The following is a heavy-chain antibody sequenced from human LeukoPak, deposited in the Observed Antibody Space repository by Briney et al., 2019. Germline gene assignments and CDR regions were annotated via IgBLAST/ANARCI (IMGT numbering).Heavy chain of an antibody. V-gene: IGHV4-4*07. CDR3: ARDHATVRDNWFDH. Sequence: SETLSLTCTVSGGSISSYYWSWIRQPAGKGLEWIGRIYTSGSTNYNPSLKSRVTMSVDTSKNQFSLKLSSVTAADTAVYYCARDHATVRDNWFDHWGQGTLVTVSS. CDR1: GGSISSYY. D-gene: IGHD4-11*01. J-gene: IGHJ5*02. CDR2: IYTSGST.